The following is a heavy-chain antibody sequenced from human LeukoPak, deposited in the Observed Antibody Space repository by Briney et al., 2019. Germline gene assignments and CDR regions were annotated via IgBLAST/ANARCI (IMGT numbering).Heavy chain of an antibody. CDR1: GFTFSSYE. CDR3: ARAPRGLDAFDI. V-gene: IGHV3-48*03. Sequence: GGSLRLSCAASGFTFSSYEMNWVRQAPGKGLEWASYISSSGSTIYYADSVKGRFTISRDNAKNSLYLQMNSLRAEDTAVYYCARAPRGLDAFDIWGQGTMVTVSS. J-gene: IGHJ3*02. CDR2: ISSSGSTI.